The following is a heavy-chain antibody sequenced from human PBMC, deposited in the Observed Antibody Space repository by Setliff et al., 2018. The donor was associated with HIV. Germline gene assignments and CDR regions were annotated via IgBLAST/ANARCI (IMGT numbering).Heavy chain of an antibody. CDR3: ARDKRYRFPFDS. V-gene: IGHV4-34*01. J-gene: IGHJ4*02. Sequence: SETLSLTCAVYCGSFSAYYWSWIRQSPEMGLEWIAEISHTGSTKYNPSLGSRVTISLATSKNQFSLSLRSLSAADTAVYYCARDKRYRFPFDSWGQGTLGTVSS. D-gene: IGHD2-2*02. CDR1: CGSFSAYY. CDR2: ISHTGST.